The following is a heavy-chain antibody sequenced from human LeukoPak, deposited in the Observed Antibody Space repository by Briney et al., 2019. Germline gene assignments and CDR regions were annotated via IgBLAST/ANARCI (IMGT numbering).Heavy chain of an antibody. Sequence: SETLSLTCTVSGGSISSYYWSWIRQPPGKGLEWIGYIYYSGSTNYNPSLKSRVTISVDTSKNQFSLKLSSVTAADTAVYYCATHSSGYYKYWYFDLWGRGTLVTVSS. D-gene: IGHD3-22*01. J-gene: IGHJ2*01. V-gene: IGHV4-59*08. CDR1: GGSISSYY. CDR2: IYYSGST. CDR3: ATHSSGYYKYWYFDL.